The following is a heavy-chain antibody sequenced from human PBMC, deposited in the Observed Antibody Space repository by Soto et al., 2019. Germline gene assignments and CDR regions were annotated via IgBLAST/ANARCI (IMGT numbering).Heavy chain of an antibody. Sequence: VQLVESGGGLVQPGGSLRLSCAASGFSFSSYWMTWVRQAPGKGLEWVANIKQDGNKIYYVDSVKGRFTISRDNAKNSLYLEMNNLRAEDTAMYYCARDIAPRTSDCWGQGTLVTVSS. CDR1: GFSFSSYW. D-gene: IGHD6-6*01. V-gene: IGHV3-7*01. CDR3: ARDIAPRTSDC. J-gene: IGHJ4*02. CDR2: IKQDGNKI.